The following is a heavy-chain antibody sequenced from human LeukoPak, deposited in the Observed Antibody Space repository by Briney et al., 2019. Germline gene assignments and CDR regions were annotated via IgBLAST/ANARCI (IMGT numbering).Heavy chain of an antibody. CDR3: ARSQYYYDSSGYYGNAFDI. Sequence: PSETLSLTCTVSGGSISSYYWSWIRQPPGKGLEWIGYIYYSGSTYYNPSLKSRVTISVDTSKNQFSLKLSSVTAADTAVYYCARSQYYYDSSGYYGNAFDIWGQGTMVTVSS. D-gene: IGHD3-22*01. CDR1: GGSISSYY. J-gene: IGHJ3*02. V-gene: IGHV4-59*06. CDR2: IYYSGST.